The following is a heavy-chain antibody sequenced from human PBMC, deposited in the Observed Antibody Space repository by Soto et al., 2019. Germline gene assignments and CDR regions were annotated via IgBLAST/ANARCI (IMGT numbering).Heavy chain of an antibody. V-gene: IGHV3-23*01. D-gene: IGHD6-13*01. CDR2: ISGSGGST. J-gene: IGHJ4*02. CDR1: GFTFSSYA. CDR3: AKRRRGGSSWPPFFDY. Sequence: GGSLRLSCAASGFTFSSYAMSWVRQAPGKGLEWVSAISGSGGSTYYADSVKGRFTISRDNSKNTLYLQMNSLRAEDTAVYYCAKRRRGGSSWPPFFDYWGQGTLVTVSS.